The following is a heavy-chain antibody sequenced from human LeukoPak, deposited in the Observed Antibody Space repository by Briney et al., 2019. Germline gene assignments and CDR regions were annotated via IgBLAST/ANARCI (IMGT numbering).Heavy chain of an antibody. V-gene: IGHV3-21*01. CDR3: ARDGEQWLAQNPWFDP. CDR1: GFTFSSYS. Sequence: PGGSLRLSCAASGFTFSSYSMNWVRQAPGQGLEWVSSISSSSSYISYDDPVKGRFTISRVNATNSLYLQMNSLRAEDTAVYYCARDGEQWLAQNPWFDPWGQGTLVTVSS. CDR2: ISSSSSYI. J-gene: IGHJ5*02. D-gene: IGHD6-19*01.